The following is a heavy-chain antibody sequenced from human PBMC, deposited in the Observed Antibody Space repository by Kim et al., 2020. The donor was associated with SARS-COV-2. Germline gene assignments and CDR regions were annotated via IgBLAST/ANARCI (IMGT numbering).Heavy chain of an antibody. CDR3: ARDNLSSSERYFDWFGRLSYYGMDV. J-gene: IGHJ6*02. Sequence: ASVKVSCKASGYTFTSYYMHWVRQAPGQGLEWMGIINPSGGSTSYAQKFQGRVTMTRDTSTSTVYMELSSLRSEDTAVYYCARDNLSSSERYFDWFGRLSYYGMDVWGQGTTVTVSS. D-gene: IGHD3-9*01. V-gene: IGHV1-46*01. CDR1: GYTFTSYY. CDR2: INPSGGST.